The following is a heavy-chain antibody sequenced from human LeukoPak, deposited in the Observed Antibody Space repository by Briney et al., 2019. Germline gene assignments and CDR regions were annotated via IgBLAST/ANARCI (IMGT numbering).Heavy chain of an antibody. J-gene: IGHJ5*02. CDR1: GFTFSSYW. D-gene: IGHD6-19*01. V-gene: IGHV3-7*01. CDR3: ARDGEQWLGDWFDP. CDR2: IKQDGSEK. Sequence: GGSLSLSCAASGFTFSSYWMSWVRQAPGKGLEWVANIKQDGSEKYYVDSVKGRFTISRDNAKDSLYLQMNSLRAEDTAVYYCARDGEQWLGDWFDPWGQGTLVTVSS.